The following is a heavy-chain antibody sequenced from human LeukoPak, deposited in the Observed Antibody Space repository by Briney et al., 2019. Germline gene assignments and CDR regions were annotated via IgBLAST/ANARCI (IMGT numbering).Heavy chain of an antibody. CDR3: ASRGRWLQSPIDY. D-gene: IGHD5-24*01. CDR2: IYSGGST. J-gene: IGHJ4*02. CDR1: GFIVSSNY. V-gene: IGHV3-53*01. Sequence: PGVSLRLSCAASGFIVSSNYMSWVRQAPGKGLEWVSVIYSGGSTYYADSVKGRFTISRDNSKNTLYLQMNSLRAEDTAVYYCASRGRWLQSPIDYWGQGTLVTVSS.